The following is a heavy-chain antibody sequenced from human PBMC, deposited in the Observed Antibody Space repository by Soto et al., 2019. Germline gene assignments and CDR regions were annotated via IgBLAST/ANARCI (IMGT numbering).Heavy chain of an antibody. V-gene: IGHV4-31*03. J-gene: IGHJ4*02. Sequence: SETLSLTCSVSGGSISSAGYCWSWIRQRTGNGLEWIGYICSSGSPYYNPPLKSRLTISTDTSKNQFSLRLTSVTAADTAVYYCAREHQDTTGYHPTYYFDHWGLGILVTVSS. CDR3: AREHQDTTGYHPTYYFDH. CDR1: GGSISSAGYC. D-gene: IGHD1-1*01. CDR2: ICSSGSP.